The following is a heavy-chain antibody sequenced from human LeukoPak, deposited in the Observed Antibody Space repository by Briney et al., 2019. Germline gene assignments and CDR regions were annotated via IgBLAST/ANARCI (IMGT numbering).Heavy chain of an antibody. Sequence: VASVKVSCKASGYTFTGYYMHWVRQAPGQGLEWMGWINPNSGGTNYAQKFQGRVTMTRDTPISTAYMELSRLRSDDTAVYYCARDSDYIWGSYRYTFAYWGQGTLVTVSS. CDR3: ARDSDYIWGSYRYTFAY. V-gene: IGHV1-2*02. J-gene: IGHJ4*02. CDR2: INPNSGGT. D-gene: IGHD3-16*02. CDR1: GYTFTGYY.